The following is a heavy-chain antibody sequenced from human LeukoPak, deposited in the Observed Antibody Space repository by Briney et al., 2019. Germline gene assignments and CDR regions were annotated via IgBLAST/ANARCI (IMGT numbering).Heavy chain of an antibody. CDR2: MYYSGST. Sequence: PSETLSLTCTVSGGSISSSSYYWGWIREPPGKGLEWLVRMYYSGSTYYTPSLKSRVTISVDTSKNQFSLKLSSVTAADTAVYYCARHAYYYDLLHFFDYWGQGTLVTVSS. D-gene: IGHD3-22*01. J-gene: IGHJ4*02. CDR3: ARHAYYYDLLHFFDY. CDR1: GGSISSSSYY. V-gene: IGHV4-39*01.